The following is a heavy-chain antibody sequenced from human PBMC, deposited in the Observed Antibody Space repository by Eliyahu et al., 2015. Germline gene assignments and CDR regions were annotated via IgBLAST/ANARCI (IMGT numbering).Heavy chain of an antibody. D-gene: IGHD3-9*01. V-gene: IGHV2-5*02. J-gene: IGHJ4*02. CDR1: GFSLSTSGVG. CDR2: IYWDDDK. Sequence: QITLKESGPTLVKPTQTLTLTCTFSGFSLSTSGVGVGWIRQPPGKALEWLALIYWDDDKRYSPSLKSRLTITKDTSKNQVVLTMTNMDPVDTATYYCAHSVRYFDWLLYVGYYFDYWGQGTLVTVSS. CDR3: AHSVRYFDWLLYVGYYFDY.